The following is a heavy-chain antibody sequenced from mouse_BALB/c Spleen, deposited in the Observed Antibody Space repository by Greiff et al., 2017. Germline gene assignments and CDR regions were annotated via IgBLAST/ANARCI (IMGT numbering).Heavy chain of an antibody. CDR3: ARYWDGRNYAMDY. D-gene: IGHD4-1*01. V-gene: IGHV1-18*01. CDR1: GYTFTDYN. J-gene: IGHJ4*01. CDR2: INPNNGGT. Sequence: EVQLVESGPELVKPGASVKIPCKASGYTFTDYNMDWVKQSHGKSLEWIGDINPNNGGTIYNQKFKGKATLTVDKSSSTAYMELRSLTSEDTAVYYCARYWDGRNYAMDYWGQGTSVTVSS.